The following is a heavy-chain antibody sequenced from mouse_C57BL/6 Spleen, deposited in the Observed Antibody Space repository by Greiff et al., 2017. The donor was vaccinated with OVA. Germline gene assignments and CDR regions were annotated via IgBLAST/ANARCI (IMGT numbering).Heavy chain of an antibody. V-gene: IGHV6-6*01. CDR3: TRPGYDYDGFAY. D-gene: IGHD2-4*01. Sequence: EVKLMESGGGLVQPGGSMKLSCAASGFTFSDAWMDWVRQSPEKGLEWVAEIRNKANNHATYYAESVKGRFTISRDDSKSSVYLQMNSLRAEDTGIYYCTRPGYDYDGFAYWGQGTLVTVSA. CDR1: GFTFSDAW. CDR2: IRNKANNHAT. J-gene: IGHJ3*01.